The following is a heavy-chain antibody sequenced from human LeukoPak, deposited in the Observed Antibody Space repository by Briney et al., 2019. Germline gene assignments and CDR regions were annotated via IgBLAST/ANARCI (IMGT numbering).Heavy chain of an antibody. J-gene: IGHJ4*02. V-gene: IGHV3-48*03. CDR2: ISSSGSTI. D-gene: IGHD2-21*01. CDR3: ASPGDPGDY. CDR1: GFTFSSYE. Sequence: QPGGSLRLSCAASGFTFSSYEMNWVRQAPGKGLEWVSYISSSGSTIYYADSVKGRFTISRDNAKNSLYLQMNSLRAEDTAVYYCASPGDPGDYWGQGTLVTVSS.